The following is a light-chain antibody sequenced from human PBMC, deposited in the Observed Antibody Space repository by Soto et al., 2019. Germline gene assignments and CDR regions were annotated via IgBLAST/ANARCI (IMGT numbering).Light chain of an antibody. Sequence: EIVLTQSPATLSLSPGERATLSCRASQSISSYLAWYQQKPGQAPRLLISDASNRATGIPARFSGSGSGTAFTLTISSLEPEDFAVYYCQQRSSWPLTFGGGTKVEIK. CDR2: DAS. J-gene: IGKJ4*01. CDR3: QQRSSWPLT. CDR1: QSISSY. V-gene: IGKV3-11*01.